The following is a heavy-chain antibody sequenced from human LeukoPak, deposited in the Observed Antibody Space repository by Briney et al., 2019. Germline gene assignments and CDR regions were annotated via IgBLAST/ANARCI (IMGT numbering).Heavy chain of an antibody. Sequence: GGSLRLSCAASGFTFRRFWMHWVRQDPGKGLVWVSRINSDGSITSYADSVKGRFTISRDNAKNTLYLQMNSLRAEDTAVYYCARAGMYYYDSSGGGDAFDIWGQGTMVTVSS. J-gene: IGHJ3*02. CDR1: GFTFRRFW. D-gene: IGHD3-22*01. CDR3: ARAGMYYYDSSGGGDAFDI. CDR2: INSDGSIT. V-gene: IGHV3-74*01.